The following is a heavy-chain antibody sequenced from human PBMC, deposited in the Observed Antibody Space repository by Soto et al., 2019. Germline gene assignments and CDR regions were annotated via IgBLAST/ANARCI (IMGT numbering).Heavy chain of an antibody. J-gene: IGHJ4*02. Sequence: PSETLSLTCTVSGGSVSSSSYYWGWVRQPPGKGLEWIGSVYYSGSTNYNPSLKSRVTISVDTSKNQFSLKLTSVTAADTAVYYCARGYFNILTGYYTDYWGPGTLVTVSS. CDR1: GGSVSSSSYY. V-gene: IGHV4-39*07. CDR2: VYYSGST. D-gene: IGHD3-9*01. CDR3: ARGYFNILTGYYTDY.